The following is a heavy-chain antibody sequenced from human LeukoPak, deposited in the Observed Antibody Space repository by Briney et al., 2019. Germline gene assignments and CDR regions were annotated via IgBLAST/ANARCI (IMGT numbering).Heavy chain of an antibody. J-gene: IGHJ4*02. Sequence: GESLKISCKGSGYSFPTYWIAWVRQMPGKGLEWMGIIYPDESNIRYSPSFQGQVTISADKSSSTAYLQWSSLKASDTAMYYCARPPSRGYSSSFEYWGQGTLVTVSS. CDR1: GYSFPTYW. V-gene: IGHV5-51*01. CDR3: ARPPSRGYSSSFEY. CDR2: IYPDESNI. D-gene: IGHD2-2*03.